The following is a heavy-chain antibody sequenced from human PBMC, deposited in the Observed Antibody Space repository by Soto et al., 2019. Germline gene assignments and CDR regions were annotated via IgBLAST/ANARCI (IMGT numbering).Heavy chain of an antibody. D-gene: IGHD2-15*01. CDR1: TFTFSNYA. J-gene: IGHJ4*01. CDR2: IDSSGTYT. V-gene: IGHV3-23*05. CDR3: VKGSSGGRPYYFDY. Sequence: GGSLGLSCAASTFTFSNYAMSWIRQAPGKALEWVTAIDSSGTYTYYADSVKGRFTISRDNSKKTVYLQMNSLRAEDTALYFCVKGSSGGRPYYFDYWGQGALVTVS.